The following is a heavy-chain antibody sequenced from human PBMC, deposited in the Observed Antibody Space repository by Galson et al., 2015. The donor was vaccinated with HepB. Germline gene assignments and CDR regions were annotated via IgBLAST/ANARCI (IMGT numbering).Heavy chain of an antibody. CDR2: IYPGDSDT. CDR1: GYSFTSYW. J-gene: IGHJ4*02. CDR3: ARRDYYGSGSYYPSHHYFDY. D-gene: IGHD3-10*01. V-gene: IGHV5-51*03. Sequence: QSGAEVKKPGESLKISCKGSGYSFTSYWIGWVRQMPGKGLEWMGIIYPGDSDTRYSPSFQGQVTISADKSISTAYLQWSSLKASDTAMYYCARRDYYGSGSYYPSHHYFDYWGQGTLVTVSS.